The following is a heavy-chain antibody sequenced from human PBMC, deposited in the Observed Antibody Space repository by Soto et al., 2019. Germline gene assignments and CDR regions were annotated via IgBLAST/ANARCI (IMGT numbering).Heavy chain of an antibody. Sequence: QVQLVQSGAEVKKPGSSMKVSCKASGGTFSSYAFSWVRQAPGQGLEWLGGIIPVFGTSNYAQKFQGRVTITADESTSTAYMELSSLRSEDTAVYYCASLPMHSSGWYAFDSCGQGTLVTVSS. CDR3: ASLPMHSSGWYAFDS. J-gene: IGHJ4*02. CDR1: GGTFSSYA. CDR2: IIPVFGTS. V-gene: IGHV1-69*12. D-gene: IGHD6-19*01.